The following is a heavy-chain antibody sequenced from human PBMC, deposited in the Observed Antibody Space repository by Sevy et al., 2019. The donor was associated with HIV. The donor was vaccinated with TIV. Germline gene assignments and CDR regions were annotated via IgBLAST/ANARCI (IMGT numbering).Heavy chain of an antibody. J-gene: IGHJ4*02. Sequence: GGSLRLSCAASGFTFSSYAMHWVRQAPGKGLEWVAVISYDGNNKYYADSVKGRFTISRDNSKNTLYLQMNSLRAEDTAVYYCARDLGRIPLCGSGGSCPGVDPVGPFDYWGQGTLVTVSS. CDR1: GFTFSSYA. D-gene: IGHD2-15*01. V-gene: IGHV3-30-3*01. CDR2: ISYDGNNK. CDR3: ARDLGRIPLCGSGGSCPGVDPVGPFDY.